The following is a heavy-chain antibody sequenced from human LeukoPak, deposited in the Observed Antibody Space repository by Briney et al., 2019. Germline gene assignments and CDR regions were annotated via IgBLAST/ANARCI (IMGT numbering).Heavy chain of an antibody. D-gene: IGHD2-21*01. CDR1: GFTFSSYW. V-gene: IGHV3-7*01. CDR3: ARDLIVELAYYYYYGMDV. Sequence: GGSLRLSCAASGFTFSSYWMSWVRQAPGKGLEWVANIKQDGSEKHYVDSVKGRFTISRDNAKNSLYLQMNSLRAEDTAVYYCARDLIVELAYYYYYGMDVWGQGTTVTVSS. CDR2: IKQDGSEK. J-gene: IGHJ6*02.